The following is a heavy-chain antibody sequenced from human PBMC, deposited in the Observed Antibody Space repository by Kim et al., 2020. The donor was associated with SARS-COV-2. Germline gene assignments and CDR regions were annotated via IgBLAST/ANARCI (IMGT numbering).Heavy chain of an antibody. J-gene: IGHJ4*02. D-gene: IGHD2-15*01. Sequence: YADSVNGRFTSSRDNSKETGYLQLDSLRDDDTAVYYCAKDRGGSSWPVFDCWGQGALVTVSA. CDR3: AKDRGGSSWPVFDC. V-gene: IGHV3-23*01.